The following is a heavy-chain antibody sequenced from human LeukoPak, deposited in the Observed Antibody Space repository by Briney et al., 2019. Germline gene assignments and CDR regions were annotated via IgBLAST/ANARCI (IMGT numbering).Heavy chain of an antibody. Sequence: GGSLRLSCAASGFTFSDYYMSWIRQAPGKGLEGVSYISSSGSTMYYADSVKGRFTISRDNAKNSLYLQMNSLRAEDTAVYYCARGLLAYCGGDCYWVFDYWGQGTLVTVSS. D-gene: IGHD2-21*02. CDR2: ISSSGSTM. CDR1: GFTFSDYY. V-gene: IGHV3-11*01. J-gene: IGHJ4*02. CDR3: ARGLLAYCGGDCYWVFDY.